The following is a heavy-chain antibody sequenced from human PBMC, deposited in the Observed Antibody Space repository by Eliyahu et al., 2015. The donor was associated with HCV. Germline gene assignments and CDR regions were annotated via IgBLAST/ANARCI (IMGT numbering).Heavy chain of an antibody. J-gene: IGHJ6*02. CDR2: IRGSAAGT. CDR3: AKGTHSDFWSGSGMDV. Sequence: EVQVLEXGGGLVQPGGSLRXSWVTSGFTFSNYAMGWVRQXPGRGLXWVSAIRGSAAGTYYADSVKGRFTISRDNSKDIIYLEMNSLRAEDTAVYYCAKGTHSDFWSGSGMDVWGQGTTVTVSS. D-gene: IGHD3-3*01. CDR1: GFTFSNYA. V-gene: IGHV3-23*01.